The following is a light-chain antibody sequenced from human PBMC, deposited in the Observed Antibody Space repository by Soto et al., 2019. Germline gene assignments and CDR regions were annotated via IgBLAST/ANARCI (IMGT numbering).Light chain of an antibody. V-gene: IGKV1-33*01. CDR3: QQYDNRLT. CDR1: QAISNY. CDR2: DAS. Sequence: DIQMTQSPSSLSASVGDRVTITCQASQAISNYLNWYQQKPGKAPKLLIYDASNLETGVASRFSGSGSGTDFTFTISSLQPEDIATYYCQQYDNRLTFGGGTKVEIK. J-gene: IGKJ4*01.